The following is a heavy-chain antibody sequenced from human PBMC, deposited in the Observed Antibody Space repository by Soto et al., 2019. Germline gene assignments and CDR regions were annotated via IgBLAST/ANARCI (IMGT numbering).Heavy chain of an antibody. V-gene: IGHV3-23*01. CDR3: AQDRDDPIFGVVTPRFDC. CDR1: GFTFSSYA. J-gene: IGHJ4*02. Sequence: EVQLLESGGGLVQPGGSLRLSCAASGFTFSSYAMSWVRQAPGKGLEWVSAISGSGGSTYYADSVKGRFTISRDNSKNSLQLQMTSLGAEDTYVYYCAQDRDDPIFGVVTPRFDCWGQGTLVTVSS. CDR2: ISGSGGST. D-gene: IGHD3-3*01.